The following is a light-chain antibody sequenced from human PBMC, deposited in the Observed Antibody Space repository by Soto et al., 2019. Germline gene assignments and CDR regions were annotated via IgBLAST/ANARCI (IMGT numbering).Light chain of an antibody. CDR1: SSNIESNT. Sequence: QSVLTQPPSASGTPGQRVTISCSGSSSNIESNTVTWYQQLPGTAPKLVIYSNYDRPSGVPDRFPGSTSGTSASLVIRGLQSEDEADYYCAAWDDILNGYVFGTGTKVTVL. CDR2: SNY. CDR3: AAWDDILNGYV. J-gene: IGLJ1*01. V-gene: IGLV1-44*01.